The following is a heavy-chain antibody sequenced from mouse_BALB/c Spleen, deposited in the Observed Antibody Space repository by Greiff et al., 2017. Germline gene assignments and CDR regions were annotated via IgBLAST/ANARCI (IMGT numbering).Heavy chain of an antibody. CDR3: AREGFAY. V-gene: IGHV1-4*01. CDR2: INPSSGYT. CDR1: GYTFTSYT. Sequence: QVQLQQSGAELARPGASVKMSCKASGYTFTSYTMHWVKQRPGQGLEWIGYINPSSGYTNYNQKFKDKATLTVDKSSSTAYMELRSLTSEDTAVYYCAREGFAYWGQGTLVTVSA. J-gene: IGHJ3*01.